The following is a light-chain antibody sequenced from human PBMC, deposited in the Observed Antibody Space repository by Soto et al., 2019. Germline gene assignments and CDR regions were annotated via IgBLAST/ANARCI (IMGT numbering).Light chain of an antibody. CDR1: PNVDTS. CDR3: QQRKYWPSLT. V-gene: IGKV3-11*01. Sequence: EAVLTQSPAPLSLPPGETATLSCRASPNVDTSVAWYQQKPGQAPRLLTHDASNGATGIPPRFSGSGSGTDFTLTISSLEPEDFAVYDCQQRKYWPSLTFGQGTRLE. J-gene: IGKJ5*01. CDR2: DAS.